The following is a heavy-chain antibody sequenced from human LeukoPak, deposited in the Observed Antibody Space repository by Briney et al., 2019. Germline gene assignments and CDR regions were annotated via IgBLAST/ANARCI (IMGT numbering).Heavy chain of an antibody. V-gene: IGHV4-4*07. CDR1: GGSISSYY. CDR3: ARPYYDFWSGYYDAFDI. CDR2: IYTSGST. D-gene: IGHD3-3*01. J-gene: IGHJ3*02. Sequence: SETLSLTCTVSGGSISSYYWSWIRQPAGKGLEWIGRIYTSGSTTYNPSLKSRVTISVDKSKNQFSLKLSSVTAADTAVYYCARPYYDFWSGYYDAFDIWGQGTMVAVSS.